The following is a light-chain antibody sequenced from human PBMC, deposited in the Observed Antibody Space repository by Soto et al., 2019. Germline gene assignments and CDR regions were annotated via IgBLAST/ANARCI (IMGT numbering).Light chain of an antibody. CDR2: DAS. CDR1: QGIGND. J-gene: IGKJ5*01. CDR3: QQYENLPT. Sequence: DIQMTQSPSSLSASVGDTVTITCRASQGIGNDLGWYQQKSGKAPKLLIYDASNLEAGVPSRFRGSGSGTYFTFTISRLQPEDIATYYCQQYENLPTFGQGTRLEIK. V-gene: IGKV1-33*01.